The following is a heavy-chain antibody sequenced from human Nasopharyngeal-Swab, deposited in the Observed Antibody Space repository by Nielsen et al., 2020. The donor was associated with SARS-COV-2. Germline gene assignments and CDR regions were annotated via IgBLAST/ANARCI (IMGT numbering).Heavy chain of an antibody. D-gene: IGHD3-9*01. V-gene: IGHV3-74*01. Sequence: GESLKISCTPSEFTFSNYWMHWVRLTPGKGLVWVSGIDFDGSNTFYADSVKGRFTISRDNGENTLSLQMNSLRDEDTGVYYCGSVFEIWGQGVLVTVSS. CDR2: IDFDGSNT. CDR3: GSVFEI. J-gene: IGHJ4*02. CDR1: EFTFSNYW.